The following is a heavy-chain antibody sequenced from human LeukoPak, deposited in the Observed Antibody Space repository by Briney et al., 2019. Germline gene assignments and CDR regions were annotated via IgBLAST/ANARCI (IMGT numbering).Heavy chain of an antibody. J-gene: IGHJ3*02. CDR1: GFTFSSYS. CDR3: ARDLNCGSYQDYCAFDI. V-gene: IGHV3-21*01. D-gene: IGHD1-26*01. CDR2: ISSSSSYI. Sequence: GGSLRLSCAASGFTFSSYSMNWVRQAPGKGLEWVSSISSSSSYIYYADSVKGRFTISRDNAKNSLYLQMNSLRAEDTAVYYCARDLNCGSYQDYCAFDIWGQGTMVTVSS.